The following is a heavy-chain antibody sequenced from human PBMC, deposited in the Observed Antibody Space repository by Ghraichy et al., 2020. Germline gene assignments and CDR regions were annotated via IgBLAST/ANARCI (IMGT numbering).Heavy chain of an antibody. CDR3: AKSEQQLGYYYYYMDV. J-gene: IGHJ6*03. CDR1: GFTFSSYA. CDR2: IIGSGGST. D-gene: IGHD6-13*01. V-gene: IGHV3-23*01. Sequence: GGSLRLSCAASGFTFSSYAMSWVRQAPGKGLEWVSAIIGSGGSTYYADSVKGRFTISRDNSKNTLYLQMNSLRAEDTAVYYCAKSEQQLGYYYYYMDVWGKGTTVTVS.